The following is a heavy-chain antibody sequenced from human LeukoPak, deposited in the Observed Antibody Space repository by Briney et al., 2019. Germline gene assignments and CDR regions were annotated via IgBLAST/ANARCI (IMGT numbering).Heavy chain of an antibody. CDR1: GFTFSSYA. Sequence: GGSLRLSCAASGFTFSSYAMHWVRQAPGKGLEWVAVISYDGSNKYYADSVKGRFTIPRDNSKNTLYLQMNSLRAEDTAVYYCAREAGKRYFDLWGRGTLVTVSS. CDR2: ISYDGSNK. V-gene: IGHV3-30*04. CDR3: AREAGKRYFDL. J-gene: IGHJ2*01.